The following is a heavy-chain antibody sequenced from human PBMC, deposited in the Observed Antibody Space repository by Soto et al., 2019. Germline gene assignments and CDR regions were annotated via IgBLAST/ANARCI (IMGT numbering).Heavy chain of an antibody. CDR1: GFTFSSYN. CDR3: ARDRGPSIAAAGNFDY. CDR2: VGSGSNPI. D-gene: IGHD6-13*01. Sequence: HPGGSLRLSCAASGFTFSSYNMNWVRQAPGKGLEWVAYVGSGSNPIYYADSVKGRFTISRDNAKNSLYLQMNSLRAEDTAVYYCARDRGPSIAAAGNFDYWGPGTLVTVSS. V-gene: IGHV3-48*01. J-gene: IGHJ4*02.